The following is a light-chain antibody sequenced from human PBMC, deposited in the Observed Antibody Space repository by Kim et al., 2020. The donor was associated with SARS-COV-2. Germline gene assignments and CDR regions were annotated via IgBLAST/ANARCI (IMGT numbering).Light chain of an antibody. CDR3: QVWDSSTVV. V-gene: IGLV3-9*01. CDR1: NIGSKN. J-gene: IGLJ2*01. CDR2: RDS. Sequence: SYELTQPLSVSVALGQTARITCGGNNIGSKNVHWYQQKPGQAPVLVIYRDSNRPPGIPERFSGSNSGNTATLTISRAQAGDEADYYCQVWDSSTVVFGGGTKLTVL.